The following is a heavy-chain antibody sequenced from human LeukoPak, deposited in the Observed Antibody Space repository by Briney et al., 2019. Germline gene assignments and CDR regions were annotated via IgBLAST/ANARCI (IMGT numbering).Heavy chain of an antibody. D-gene: IGHD3-22*01. CDR3: AKSDYYDSSGYYYGSDY. V-gene: IGHV3-23*01. J-gene: IGHJ4*02. Sequence: PGGSLRLSCAASGFTFSSYAMTWVRQAPGKGLEWVSGISGSGGSTYYADSVKGRFTIPRGNSKNTLYVQMNSLRAADTAVHYCAKSDYYDSSGYYYGSDYWGQGTLVTVSS. CDR2: ISGSGGST. CDR1: GFTFSSYA.